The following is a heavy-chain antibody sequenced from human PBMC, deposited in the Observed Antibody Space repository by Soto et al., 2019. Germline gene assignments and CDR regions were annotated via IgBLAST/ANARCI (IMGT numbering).Heavy chain of an antibody. V-gene: IGHV4-38-2*01. CDR3: ASRSYDSSGFMDY. Sequence: SETLSLTCAVSGYSISSGYYWGWIRQPPGKGLEWIGSIYHSGSTYYNPSLKSRVTISVDTSKNQFSLKLSSVTAADTAVYYCASRSYDSSGFMDYWGQGTLVTVSS. D-gene: IGHD3-22*01. CDR2: IYHSGST. CDR1: GYSISSGYY. J-gene: IGHJ4*02.